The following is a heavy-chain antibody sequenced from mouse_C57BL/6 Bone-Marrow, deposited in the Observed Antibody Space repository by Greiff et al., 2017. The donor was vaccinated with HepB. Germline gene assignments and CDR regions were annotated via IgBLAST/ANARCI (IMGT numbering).Heavy chain of an antibody. Sequence: VQLQQSGAELVRPGASVKLSCTASGFNIKDDYMHWVKQRPEQGLEWIGWIDPENGDTEYASKFQGRATITADTSSNTAYLQLSSLTSEDTAVYYCTTRRWLPYYFDYWGQGTTLTVSS. J-gene: IGHJ2*01. D-gene: IGHD2-3*01. CDR3: TTRRWLPYYFDY. CDR2: IDPENGDT. CDR1: GFNIKDDY. V-gene: IGHV14-4*01.